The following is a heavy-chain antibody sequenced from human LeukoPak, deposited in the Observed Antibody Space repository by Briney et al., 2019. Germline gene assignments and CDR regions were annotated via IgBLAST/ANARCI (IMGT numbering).Heavy chain of an antibody. D-gene: IGHD3-22*01. CDR3: ARDSSGYYSDY. J-gene: IGHJ4*02. CDR1: GGTFSSYA. V-gene: IGHV1-69*04. CDR2: IIPILGIA. Sequence: SVKVSCKASGGTFSSYAISWVRQAPGQGLEWVGRIIPILGIANYAQKFQGRVTITADKSTSTAYMELSSLRSEDTAVYYCARDSSGYYSDYWGQGTLVTVSS.